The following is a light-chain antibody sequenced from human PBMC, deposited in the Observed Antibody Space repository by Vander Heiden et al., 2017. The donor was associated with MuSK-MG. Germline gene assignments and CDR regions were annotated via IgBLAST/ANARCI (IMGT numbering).Light chain of an antibody. CDR3: QQLNSYPIT. J-gene: IGKJ5*01. Sequence: DIQLTQSPSFLSASVGDRVTITCRASQAISSSLAWYQQKPGKAPRLLIYLASILQSGFPSRFSGSGSGTEFTLTISSLQPEDFATYYCQQLNSYPITFGQGTRLEIK. CDR2: LAS. V-gene: IGKV1-9*01. CDR1: QAISSS.